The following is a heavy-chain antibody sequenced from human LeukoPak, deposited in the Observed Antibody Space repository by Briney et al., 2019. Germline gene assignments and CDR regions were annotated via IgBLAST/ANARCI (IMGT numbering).Heavy chain of an antibody. CDR2: IYYSGST. V-gene: IGHV4-39*01. Sequence: PSETLSLTCTVSGGSISSSSYYWGWIRQPPGKGLEWIGSIYYSGSTYYNPSLKSRVTISVDTSKNQFSLKLSSVTAADTAVYYCARHGPPYYDILTGYEKAYYFDYWGQGTLVTVSS. D-gene: IGHD3-9*01. CDR3: ARHGPPYYDILTGYEKAYYFDY. CDR1: GGSISSSSYY. J-gene: IGHJ4*02.